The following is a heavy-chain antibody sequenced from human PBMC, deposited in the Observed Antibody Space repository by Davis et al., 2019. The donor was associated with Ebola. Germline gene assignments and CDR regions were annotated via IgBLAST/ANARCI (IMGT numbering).Heavy chain of an antibody. CDR3: ARGDSRPYSYGFDS. D-gene: IGHD5-18*01. CDR1: GVPVSSGAFY. V-gene: IGHV4-61*08. J-gene: IGHJ4*02. Sequence: MPSETLSLTCTVSGVPVSSGAFYWSCLRQPPGKGLEWIGYMAYYGSATYSPSLRSRVAISVDKPKNQFSLELASVTTADTAVYFCARGDSRPYSYGFDSWGQGTLVTVSS. CDR2: MAYYGSA.